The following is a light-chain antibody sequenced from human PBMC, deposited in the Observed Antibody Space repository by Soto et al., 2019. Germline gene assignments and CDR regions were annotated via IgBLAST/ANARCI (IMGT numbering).Light chain of an antibody. CDR2: GAS. CDR3: QQFNNYPLT. Sequence: EILMTQSPATLSVSPGEGATLSCRASQSVSSKLAWYQQKPGQAPRLLIYGASTRATGIPARFSGSGSGTDFTLTISSLQPEDFATYYCQQFNNYPLTFGGGTKVDI. J-gene: IGKJ4*01. V-gene: IGKV3-15*01. CDR1: QSVSSK.